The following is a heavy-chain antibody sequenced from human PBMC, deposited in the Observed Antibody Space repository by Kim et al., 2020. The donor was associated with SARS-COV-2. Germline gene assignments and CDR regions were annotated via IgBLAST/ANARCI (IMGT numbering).Heavy chain of an antibody. CDR3: SRDRSGYDSSDY. CDR2: IFYTGTT. Sequence: SETLSLTCSVSGYSISSGYYWGWTRQPPGKGLEWLGSIFYTGTTYRNPSLKSRVTVSVDTSKNQFSLKLSSVTAADTAVYYCSRDRSGYDSSDYWGQGTVVTVSS. J-gene: IGHJ4*02. V-gene: IGHV4-38-2*02. D-gene: IGHD5-12*01. CDR1: GYSISSGYY.